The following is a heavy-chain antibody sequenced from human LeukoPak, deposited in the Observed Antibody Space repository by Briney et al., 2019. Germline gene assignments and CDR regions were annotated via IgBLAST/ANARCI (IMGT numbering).Heavy chain of an antibody. CDR1: GGSISSGGYY. CDR2: ICYSGST. D-gene: IGHD2-2*01. V-gene: IGHV4-31*03. CDR3: AMGEVVLFDY. Sequence: PSETLSLTCTVSGGSISSGGYYWSWIRQHPGKGLEWIGYICYSGSTYYNPSLKSRVTISVDTSKNQFSLKLSSVTAADTAVYYCAMGEVVLFDYWGQGTLVTVSS. J-gene: IGHJ4*02.